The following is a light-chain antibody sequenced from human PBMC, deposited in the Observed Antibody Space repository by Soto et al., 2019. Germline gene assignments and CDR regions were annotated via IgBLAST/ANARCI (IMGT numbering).Light chain of an antibody. CDR1: QDIKND. Sequence: AIQMTQSPSSLSASVGDRVTITCRASQDIKNDLGWYQQKPGKAPHLLIFAASNLQSGVPSRFSGSGFGTDFTLTISSLQHEDSATYYCLQNFNYPYTFGQGTKLELK. CDR3: LQNFNYPYT. J-gene: IGKJ2*01. V-gene: IGKV1-6*01. CDR2: AAS.